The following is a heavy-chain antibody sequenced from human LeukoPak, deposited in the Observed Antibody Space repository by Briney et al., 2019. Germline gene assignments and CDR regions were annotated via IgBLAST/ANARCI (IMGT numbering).Heavy chain of an antibody. Sequence: PSETLSLTCAVYGGSFSGYYWSWIRQPPGKGLEWIGEINHSGSTNYNPSLKSRVTISVDTSKNQFSLKLSSVTAADTAVYYCAGSDFWSGYDVHWGQGTLVTVS. CDR2: INHSGST. CDR1: GGSFSGYY. V-gene: IGHV4-34*01. J-gene: IGHJ4*02. CDR3: AGSDFWSGYDVH. D-gene: IGHD3-3*01.